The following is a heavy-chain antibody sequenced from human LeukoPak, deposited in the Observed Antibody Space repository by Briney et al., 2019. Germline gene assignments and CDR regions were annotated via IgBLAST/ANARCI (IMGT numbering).Heavy chain of an antibody. V-gene: IGHV3-21*01. Sequence: GGSLRLSCSASGFTFSSCAMHWVRQAPGKGLEWVSSISSSGSYIFHADSVKGRFTISRDNAKNSLYLQMNSLRAEDTAVYYCAREGPINNGDLDYWGQGTLVTVSS. CDR1: GFTFSSCA. D-gene: IGHD1/OR15-1a*01. J-gene: IGHJ4*02. CDR2: ISSSGSYI. CDR3: AREGPINNGDLDY.